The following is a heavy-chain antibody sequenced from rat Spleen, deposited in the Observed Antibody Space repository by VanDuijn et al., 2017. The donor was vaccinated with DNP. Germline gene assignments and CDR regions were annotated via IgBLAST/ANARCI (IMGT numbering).Heavy chain of an antibody. J-gene: IGHJ2*01. V-gene: IGHV5-7*01. CDR2: ISYDGSRN. Sequence: EVQLVESGGGLVQPGRSLKLSCVTSGSTFSDFNMVWVRQAPKKGLEWVATISYDGSRNNYRESVKGRFTISRDNAKSTLYLQMDSLRSEDTATYYCARPDHWGQGVMVTVSS. CDR3: ARPDH. CDR1: GSTFSDFN.